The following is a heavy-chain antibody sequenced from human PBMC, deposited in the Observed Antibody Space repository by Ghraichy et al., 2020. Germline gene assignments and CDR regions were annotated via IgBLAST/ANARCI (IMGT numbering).Heavy chain of an antibody. J-gene: IGHJ4*02. CDR2: IYYSGST. V-gene: IGHV4-61*01. CDR1: GGSVSSGSYY. CDR3: ARDTTGLAANFDY. Sequence: SQTLSLTCTVSGGSVSSGSYYWSWIRQPPGKGLEWIGYIYYSGSTNYNPSLKSRVTISVDTSKNQFSLKLSSVTAADTTVYYCARDTTGLAANFDYWGRGLLVTVSS. D-gene: IGHD6-13*01.